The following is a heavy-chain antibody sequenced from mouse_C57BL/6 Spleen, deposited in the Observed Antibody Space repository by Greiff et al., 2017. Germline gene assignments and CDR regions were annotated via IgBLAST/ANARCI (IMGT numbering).Heavy chain of an antibody. D-gene: IGHD1-1*01. V-gene: IGHV7-3*01. CDR1: GFTFTDYY. CDR2: IRNKANGYTT. Sequence: EVMLVESGGGLVQPGGSLSLSCAASGFTFTDYYMSWVRQPPGKALEWLGFIRNKANGYTTEYSASVKGRFTISRDNSQSILYLQMNALRAEDSATYYCARSLGSRAFAYWGQGTLVTVSA. CDR3: ARSLGSRAFAY. J-gene: IGHJ3*01.